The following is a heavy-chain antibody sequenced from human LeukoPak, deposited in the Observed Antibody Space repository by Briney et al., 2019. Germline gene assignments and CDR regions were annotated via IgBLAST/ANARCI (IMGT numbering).Heavy chain of an antibody. Sequence: GGSLRLSCVASGFTFITYSMNWVRQAPGKGLEWVSYIGSSGSTVYYADSVKGRFTISRDNAKNSLYMQMESLRDEDTAIYYCARDTLEYSNSPDALDIWGQGTMVTVSS. D-gene: IGHD4-23*01. V-gene: IGHV3-48*02. CDR2: IGSSGSTV. J-gene: IGHJ3*02. CDR1: GFTFITYS. CDR3: ARDTLEYSNSPDALDI.